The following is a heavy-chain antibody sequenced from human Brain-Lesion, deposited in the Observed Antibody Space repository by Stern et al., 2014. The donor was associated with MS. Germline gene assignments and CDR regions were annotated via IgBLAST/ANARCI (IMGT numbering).Heavy chain of an antibody. D-gene: IGHD3/OR15-3a*01. Sequence: VQLLESGPGLVKPSETLSLTCTVSGGSISSYYWSWIRQPPGKGLEWIGYIYYSGSTNYNPSLKSRVTISVDTSKNQFSLKPRPVTAADTAVYYCARHGTEGYYYYYMDVWGKGTTVTVSS. CDR2: IYYSGST. J-gene: IGHJ6*03. V-gene: IGHV4-59*08. CDR1: GGSISSYY. CDR3: ARHGTEGYYYYYMDV.